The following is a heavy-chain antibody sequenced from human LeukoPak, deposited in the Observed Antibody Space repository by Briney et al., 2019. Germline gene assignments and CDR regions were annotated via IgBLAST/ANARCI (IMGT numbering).Heavy chain of an antibody. J-gene: IGHJ4*02. CDR1: GFSFSLFG. V-gene: IGHV3-48*04. CDR2: ISSSGSTI. Sequence: GGSLRLSCAASGFSFSLFGMNWVRQAPGKGLEWVSYISSSGSTIYYADSVKGRFTISRDNAKNSLYLQMNSLRAEDTAVYYCARDNYGDSLWGQGTLVTVSS. D-gene: IGHD4-17*01. CDR3: ARDNYGDSL.